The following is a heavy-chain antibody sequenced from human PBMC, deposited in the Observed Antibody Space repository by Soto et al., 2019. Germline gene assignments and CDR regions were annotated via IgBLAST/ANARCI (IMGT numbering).Heavy chain of an antibody. CDR2: ISGSGGST. J-gene: IGHJ4*02. CDR1: GFTFSSYA. Sequence: PGGSLRLSCAASGFTFSSYAMSWVRQAPGKGLEWVSAISGSGGSTYYADSVKGRFTISRDKSKNTLYLQINSLRAADTAIYCCATLNHYDFWSGSMTFEHWGQGTLVTAPQ. D-gene: IGHD3-3*01. V-gene: IGHV3-23*01. CDR3: ATLNHYDFWSGSMTFEH.